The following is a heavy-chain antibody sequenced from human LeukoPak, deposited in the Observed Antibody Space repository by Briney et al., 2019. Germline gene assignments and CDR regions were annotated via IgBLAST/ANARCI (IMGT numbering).Heavy chain of an antibody. Sequence: GGSLRLSCAASGFTFSSYSMNWVRQAPGTGLEWASSISSSSSYIYYADSVKGRFTISRDNAKSSLYLQMNSLRAEDTAVYYCARADYDILTGYHKGAFDIWGQGTMVTVSS. J-gene: IGHJ3*02. CDR1: GFTFSSYS. V-gene: IGHV3-21*01. D-gene: IGHD3-9*01. CDR3: ARADYDILTGYHKGAFDI. CDR2: ISSSSSYI.